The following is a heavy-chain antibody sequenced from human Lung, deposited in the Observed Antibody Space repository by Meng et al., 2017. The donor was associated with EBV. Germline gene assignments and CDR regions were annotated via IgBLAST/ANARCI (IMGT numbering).Heavy chain of an antibody. V-gene: IGHV6-1*01. CDR2: TYYRSKWYT. CDR1: GDSVSTTTAAA. Sequence: QVQLQQSGPGLVKPSQTLSLTRSISGDSVSTTTAAAWNWIRQSPSRGLEWLGRTYYRSKWYTDYAVSVKSRIIIISDTSKNQFSLQLNSVTLEDTAVYYCTREASTGDFDYWGQGTLVTVSS. D-gene: IGHD7-27*01. J-gene: IGHJ4*02. CDR3: TREASTGDFDY.